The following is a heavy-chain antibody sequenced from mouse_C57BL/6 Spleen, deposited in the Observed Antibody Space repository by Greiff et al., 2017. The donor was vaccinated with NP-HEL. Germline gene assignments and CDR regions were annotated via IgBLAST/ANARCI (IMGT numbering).Heavy chain of an antibody. Sequence: VQLVESGAELVKPGASVKLSCKASGYTFTEYTIHWVKQRSGQGLEWIGWFYPGSGSIKYNEKFKDKATLTADKSSSTVYMELSRLTSEDSSVYFCARHGFITTAVAEGFAYWGQGTLVTVSA. CDR2: FYPGSGSI. V-gene: IGHV1-62-2*01. J-gene: IGHJ3*01. CDR1: GYTFTEYT. D-gene: IGHD1-1*01. CDR3: ARHGFITTAVAEGFAY.